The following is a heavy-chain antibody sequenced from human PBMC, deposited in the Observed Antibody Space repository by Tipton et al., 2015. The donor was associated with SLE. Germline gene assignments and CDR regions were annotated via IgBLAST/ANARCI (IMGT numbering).Heavy chain of an antibody. V-gene: IGHV4-39*07. Sequence: GLVKPSETLSLTCSVSGGSVSTTGYYWGWIRQPPGQTLEWLGSIYYSGNTYYNPSLNTRITMSIDTSKKQFSLTLNSVTAADTAVYYCVRRHTYGPFAYWGQGMLVAISS. CDR3: VRRHTYGPFAY. CDR1: GGSVSTTGYY. D-gene: IGHD5-18*01. CDR2: IYYSGNT. J-gene: IGHJ4*02.